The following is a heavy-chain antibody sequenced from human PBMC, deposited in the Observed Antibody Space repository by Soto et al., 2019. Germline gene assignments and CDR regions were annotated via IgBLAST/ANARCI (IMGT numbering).Heavy chain of an antibody. CDR1: GYTFTGYY. J-gene: IGHJ6*02. CDR2: INPQTGGT. V-gene: IGHV1-2*02. D-gene: IGHD2-2*01. Sequence: ASVKVSCKASGYTFTGYYIHWVREAPGQGLEWMGWINPQTGGTSYAQKFQGRVTLSRETSINTAYLELSRLTFDDAAVYFCARERYQVISDGMDVWGQGTTVTVSS. CDR3: ARERYQVISDGMDV.